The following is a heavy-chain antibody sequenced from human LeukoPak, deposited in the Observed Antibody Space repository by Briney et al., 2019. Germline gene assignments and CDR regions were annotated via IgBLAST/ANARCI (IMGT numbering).Heavy chain of an antibody. Sequence: GGSLRLSCVASGFTFSSSWMSWVRHAPGKGLEWVANIKHDGSEEFYVGSLKGRFTISRDNAKNSLYLQMNSLRVEDTAVYYCTRDRYGDWGQGTLVTVSS. V-gene: IGHV3-7*05. J-gene: IGHJ4*02. D-gene: IGHD5-18*01. CDR2: IKHDGSEE. CDR3: TRDRYGD. CDR1: GFTFSSSW.